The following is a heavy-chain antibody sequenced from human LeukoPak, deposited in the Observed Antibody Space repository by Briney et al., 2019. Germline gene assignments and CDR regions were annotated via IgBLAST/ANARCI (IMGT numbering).Heavy chain of an antibody. CDR2: ISGSGGST. J-gene: IGHJ4*02. CDR1: GFTFSSYA. D-gene: IGHD2-15*01. V-gene: IGHV3-23*01. Sequence: PGGSQRLSCAASGFTFSSYAMSWVRQAPGKGLEWVSAISGSGGSTYYADSVKGRFTISRDNSKNTLYLQMNSLRAEDTAVYYCAKPHIVVVVAATVDYFDYWGQGTLVTVSS. CDR3: AKPHIVVVVAATVDYFDY.